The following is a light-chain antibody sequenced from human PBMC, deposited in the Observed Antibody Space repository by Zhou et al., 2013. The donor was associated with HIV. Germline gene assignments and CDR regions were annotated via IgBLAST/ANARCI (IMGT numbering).Light chain of an antibody. CDR3: QQSYTIPVT. CDR1: QDISNY. V-gene: IGKV1-39*01. J-gene: IGKJ2*01. CDR2: AAS. Sequence: DIQMTQSPSSLSASVGDRVTITCQASQDISNYLNWYQHKPGRAPKLIVSAASDLQSGVPPRFSGSGSGTDFTLAISTLQPEDFAIYYCQQSYTIPVTFGQGT.